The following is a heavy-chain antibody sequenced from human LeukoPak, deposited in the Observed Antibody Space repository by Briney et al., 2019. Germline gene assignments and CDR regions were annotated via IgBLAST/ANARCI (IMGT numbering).Heavy chain of an antibody. Sequence: GRSLRLSCAASGFTFSSYAMHWVRQAPGKGLEWVAVISCDGSNKYYADSVKGRFTISRDNSKNTLYLQMNSLRAEDTAVYYCARAGGSGSYYSWFDPWGQGTLVTVSS. CDR3: ARAGGSGSYYSWFDP. J-gene: IGHJ5*02. V-gene: IGHV3-30*04. CDR1: GFTFSSYA. CDR2: ISCDGSNK. D-gene: IGHD3-10*01.